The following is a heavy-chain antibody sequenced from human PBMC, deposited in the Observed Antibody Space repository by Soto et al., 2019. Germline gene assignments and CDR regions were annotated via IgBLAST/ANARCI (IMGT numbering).Heavy chain of an antibody. CDR3: AKDNRRLYYYDSSGYLF. CDR1: GFTFSSYG. D-gene: IGHD3-22*01. Sequence: PGGSLRLSCAASGFTFSSYGMHWVRQAPGKGLEWVAVISYDGSNKYYADSVKGRFTISRDNSKNTLYLQMNSLRAEDTAVYYCAKDNRRLYYYDSSGYLFWGQGTLVTVSS. V-gene: IGHV3-30*18. J-gene: IGHJ4*02. CDR2: ISYDGSNK.